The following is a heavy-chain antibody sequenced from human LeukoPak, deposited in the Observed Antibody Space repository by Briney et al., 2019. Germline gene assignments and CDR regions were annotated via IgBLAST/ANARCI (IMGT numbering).Heavy chain of an antibody. CDR3: ARAGGLLWFGELTS. J-gene: IGHJ5*02. CDR2: IYYSGST. V-gene: IGHV4-30-4*02. CDR1: GGSISSGDYY. Sequence: PSETLSLTCTVSGGSISSGDYYWSWIRQPPGKGLEWIGYIYYSGSTYYNPSLKSRVTISVDTSKNQFSLKLSSVTAADTAVYYCARAGGLLWFGELTSWGQGTLVTVSS. D-gene: IGHD3-10*01.